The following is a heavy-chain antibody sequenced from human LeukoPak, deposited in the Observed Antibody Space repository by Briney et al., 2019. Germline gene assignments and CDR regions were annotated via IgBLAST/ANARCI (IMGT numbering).Heavy chain of an antibody. CDR2: IYSGGST. CDR1: GFTFSSYG. J-gene: IGHJ1*01. V-gene: IGHV3-NL1*01. CDR3: ARVEDYYDSSGYSEYFQH. D-gene: IGHD3-22*01. Sequence: GGSLRLSCAASGFTFSSYGMHWVRQAPGKGLEWVSVIYSGGSTYYADSVKGRFTISRDNSKNTLYLQMNSLRAEDTAVYYCARVEDYYDSSGYSEYFQHWGQGTLVTVSS.